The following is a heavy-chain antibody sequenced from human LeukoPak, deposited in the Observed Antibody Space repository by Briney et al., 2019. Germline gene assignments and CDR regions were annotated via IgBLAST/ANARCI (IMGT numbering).Heavy chain of an antibody. V-gene: IGHV3-30*04. Sequence: GRSLRLSCAASGFTFSSYAMHWVRQAPGKGLEWVAVISYDGSNKYYADSVKGRFTISRDNSKNTLYLQMNSLRAEDTAVYYCARDPPYYYDSVGWFDPWGQGTLVTVSS. D-gene: IGHD3-22*01. CDR1: GFTFSSYA. CDR2: ISYDGSNK. CDR3: ARDPPYYYDSVGWFDP. J-gene: IGHJ5*02.